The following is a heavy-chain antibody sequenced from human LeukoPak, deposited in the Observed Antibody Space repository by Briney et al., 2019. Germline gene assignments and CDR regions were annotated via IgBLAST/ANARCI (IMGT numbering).Heavy chain of an antibody. CDR2: ISDRGDKT. J-gene: IGHJ6*03. V-gene: IGHV3-23*01. D-gene: IGHD2-15*01. CDR1: GASISGSNYY. CDR3: AKGSFHLGYCGSYGCYRYHMDV. Sequence: ETLSLTCAVSGASISGSNYYWGWLRQPRGKGREGVSHISDRGDKTYYADPVPGPFTISRDNSNNTVYLQMDSLSADDTAVYYCAKGSFHLGYCGSYGCYRYHMDVWGKGTTVT.